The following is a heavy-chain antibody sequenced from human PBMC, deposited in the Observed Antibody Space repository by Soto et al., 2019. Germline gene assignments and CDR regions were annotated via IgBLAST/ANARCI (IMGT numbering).Heavy chain of an antibody. V-gene: IGHV4-31*03. Sequence: SLTCTGFGGSISRGGYYCSGILQHPGKGLEWIGYIYYSGSTYYNPSLKSRVTISVDTSKNQFSLKLSSLTAADTAVYYCARGTYYYDSSGYEPLDYWGQGTMVTVSS. CDR2: IYYSGST. J-gene: IGHJ4*02. CDR3: ARGTYYYDSSGYEPLDY. CDR1: GGSISRGGYY. D-gene: IGHD3-22*01.